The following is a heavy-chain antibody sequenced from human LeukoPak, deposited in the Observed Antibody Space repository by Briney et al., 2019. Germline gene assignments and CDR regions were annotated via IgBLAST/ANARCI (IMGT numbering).Heavy chain of an antibody. CDR1: GYTFTSYD. D-gene: IGHD5-18*01. V-gene: IGHV1-8*01. CDR2: MNPNRGNT. J-gene: IGHJ4*02. Sequence: GASVKVSCKASGYTFTSYDINWVRQATGQGLEWMGWMNPNRGNTGYAQKFQGRVTMTRNTSISTAYMELSSLRSEDTAVYYCARVLFGQLWYEFDYWGQGTLVTVSS. CDR3: ARVLFGQLWYEFDY.